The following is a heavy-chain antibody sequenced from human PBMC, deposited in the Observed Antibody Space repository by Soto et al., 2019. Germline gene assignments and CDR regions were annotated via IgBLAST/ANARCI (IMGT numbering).Heavy chain of an antibody. J-gene: IGHJ4*02. D-gene: IGHD3-10*01. CDR2: FRTSGDGGTT. CDR1: GFLFSSYC. V-gene: IGHV3-23*01. CDR3: AKKVNSGPGSQYFDY. Sequence: GGSLRLSCAASGFLFSSYCMSWVRQAPGKGLEWVSGFRTSGDGGTTYYADSVKGRFTISRDNSKNMLFLQMNSLRAEDTAIYYCAKKVNSGPGSQYFDYWGQGTLVTVSS.